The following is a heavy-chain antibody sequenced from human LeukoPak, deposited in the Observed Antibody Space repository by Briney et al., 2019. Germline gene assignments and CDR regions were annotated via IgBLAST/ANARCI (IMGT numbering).Heavy chain of an antibody. CDR1: GGTFSSYA. J-gene: IGHJ6*03. CDR2: IIPIFGTA. V-gene: IGHV1-69*13. CDR3: ARGSDVVVPAAINPIYYYYMDV. D-gene: IGHD2-2*02. Sequence: SVKVSCKASGGTFSSYAISWVRQAPGQGLEWMGGIIPIFGTANYAQKFQGRVTITADESTSTAYMELSSLRSEDTAVYYCARGSDVVVPAAINPIYYYYMDVWGKGTTVTVSS.